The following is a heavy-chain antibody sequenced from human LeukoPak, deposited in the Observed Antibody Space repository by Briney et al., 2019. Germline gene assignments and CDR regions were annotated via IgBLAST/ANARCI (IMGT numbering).Heavy chain of an antibody. CDR1: GFTFSSYD. CDR3: ARSGTTGDFDY. Sequence: GGSLRLSCAASGFTFSSYDMHWVRQATGKGLEWVSAIGTAGDTYYPGSVKGRFTISRENAKNSLYLQMNSLRAGDTAVHYCARSGTTGDFDYWGQGTLVTVSS. D-gene: IGHD1-7*01. V-gene: IGHV3-13*01. J-gene: IGHJ4*02. CDR2: IGTAGDT.